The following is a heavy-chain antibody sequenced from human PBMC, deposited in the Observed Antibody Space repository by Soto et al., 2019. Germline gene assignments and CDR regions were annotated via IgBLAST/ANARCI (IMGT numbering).Heavy chain of an antibody. CDR1: GGSFSGYY. D-gene: IGHD5-12*01. CDR2: INHSGST. CDR3: ARSREPLRGSGYGFNGWFDP. V-gene: IGHV4-34*01. Sequence: SETLSLTCAVYGGSFSGYYWSWIRQPPGKGLEWIGEINHSGSTNYNPSLKSRVTISVDTSKNQFSLKLSSVTAADTAVYYCARSREPLRGSGYGFNGWFDPWGQGTLVTVSS. J-gene: IGHJ5*02.